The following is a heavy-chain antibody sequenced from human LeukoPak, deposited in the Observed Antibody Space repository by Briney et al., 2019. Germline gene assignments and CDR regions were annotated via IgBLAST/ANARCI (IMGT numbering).Heavy chain of an antibody. D-gene: IGHD4/OR15-4a*01. CDR2: FDPEDGET. V-gene: IGHV1-24*01. CDR3: AKPLGAGFDY. Sequence: GASVKVSCKVSGNTLTELSMHWVRQAPGKGLEWMGGFDPEDGETIYAQKFQGRVTMTEDTSIDTAYMELSSLRSDDTAVYYCAKPLGAGFDYWGQGTLVTVSS. CDR1: GNTLTELS. J-gene: IGHJ4*02.